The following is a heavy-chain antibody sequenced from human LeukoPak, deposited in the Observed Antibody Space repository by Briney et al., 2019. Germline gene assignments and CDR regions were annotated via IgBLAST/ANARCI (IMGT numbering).Heavy chain of an antibody. CDR2: IFSSSTYI. Sequence: PGESLRLSCAASGFAFNTYSMNWVRQAPGKGLEWVSFIFSSSTYIYYTDSVKGRFTISRDNAKNSLYLQMNSLRAEDTAVYYCAELGITMIGGVWGKGTTVTISS. CDR3: AELGITMIGGV. J-gene: IGHJ6*04. V-gene: IGHV3-21*01. D-gene: IGHD3-10*02. CDR1: GFAFNTYS.